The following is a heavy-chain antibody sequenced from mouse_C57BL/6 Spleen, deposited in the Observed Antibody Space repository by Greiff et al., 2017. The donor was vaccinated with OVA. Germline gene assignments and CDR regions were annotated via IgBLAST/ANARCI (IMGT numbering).Heavy chain of an antibody. Sequence: VQLQQPGTELVKPGASVKLSCKASGYTFTSYWMHWVKQRPGQGLEWIGNINPSNGGTNYNEKFKSKATLTVDKSSSTAYMQLSSLTSEDSAVDYCARSLHDGYYAMDYWGQGTSVTVSS. V-gene: IGHV1-53*01. D-gene: IGHD6-2*01. CDR3: ARSLHDGYYAMDY. J-gene: IGHJ4*01. CDR1: GYTFTSYW. CDR2: INPSNGGT.